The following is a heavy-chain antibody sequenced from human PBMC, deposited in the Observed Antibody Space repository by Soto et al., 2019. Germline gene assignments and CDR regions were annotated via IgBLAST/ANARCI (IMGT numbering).Heavy chain of an antibody. Sequence: GGSLRLSCAASGFTFSSYSMNWVRQAPGKGLEWVSYISSSSSTIYYADSVKGRFTISRDNAKNSLYLQMNSLRDEDTAVYYCARVSGFWTGLPTFDYWGKGTLVTVSS. V-gene: IGHV3-48*02. CDR2: ISSSSSTI. D-gene: IGHD3-3*01. CDR1: GFTFSSYS. J-gene: IGHJ4*02. CDR3: ARVSGFWTGLPTFDY.